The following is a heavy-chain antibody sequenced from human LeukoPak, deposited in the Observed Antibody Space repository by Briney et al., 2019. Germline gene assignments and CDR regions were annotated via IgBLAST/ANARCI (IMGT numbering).Heavy chain of an antibody. Sequence: KPGGSQRLSCNTSGFKFDEYVMNWVRQAPGKGLEWVSSIKGRVTISRDNAKNSLYLQMNSLRVEDTAAYYCVRKSYGDFLDYDYHLDVWGKGTAVTVSS. D-gene: IGHD4-17*01. CDR1: GFKFDEYV. CDR3: VRKSYGDFLDYDYHLDV. V-gene: IGHV3-69-1*01. J-gene: IGHJ6*04. CDR2: I.